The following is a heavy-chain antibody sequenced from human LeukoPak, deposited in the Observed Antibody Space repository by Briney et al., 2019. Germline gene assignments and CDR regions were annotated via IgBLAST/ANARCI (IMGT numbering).Heavy chain of an antibody. J-gene: IGHJ4*02. V-gene: IGHV3-7*01. CDR1: GFTFSSYG. CDR2: IKQDGSEK. CDR3: ARDVMGVFDY. D-gene: IGHD3-16*01. Sequence: GGSLRLSCAASGFTFSSYGMSWVRQAPGKGLEWVANIKQDGSEKYYVDSVKGRFTISRDNAKNSLYLQMNSLRAEDTAVYYCARDVMGVFDYWGQGTLVTVSS.